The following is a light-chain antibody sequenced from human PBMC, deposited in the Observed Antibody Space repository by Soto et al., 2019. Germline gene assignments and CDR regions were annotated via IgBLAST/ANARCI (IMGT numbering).Light chain of an antibody. CDR1: QSISSY. V-gene: IGKV1-39*01. CDR3: QQSYSTPPIT. J-gene: IGKJ1*01. Sequence: DIQMTQSPSSLSASVGDRVTITCRASQSISSYLNWYQQKPGKAPRLLIYAASSLQSGVPSRFSGSGSGTDFTLTISSLQHEDFATYYCQQSYSTPPITFGQGTKVDIK. CDR2: AAS.